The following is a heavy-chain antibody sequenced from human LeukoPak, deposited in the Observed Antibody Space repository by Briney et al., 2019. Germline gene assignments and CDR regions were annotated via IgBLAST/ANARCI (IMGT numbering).Heavy chain of an antibody. V-gene: IGHV3-33*07. D-gene: IGHD5-24*01. CDR1: GFTLGSYG. CDR2: IWYDGTNR. J-gene: IGHJ3*02. Sequence: PGRSLRLSCAASGFTLGSYGMYWVRQAPGKGLEWVAVIWYDGTNRFYADSVKGRFTISRDNSKNTLYLQMNSLRTEDTAVYYCAREEENAFDIWGQGTMVTVSS. CDR3: AREEENAFDI.